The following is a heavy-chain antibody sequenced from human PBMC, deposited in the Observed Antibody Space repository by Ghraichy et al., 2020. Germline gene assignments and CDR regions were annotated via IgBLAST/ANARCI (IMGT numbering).Heavy chain of an antibody. CDR2: ISGSGGST. Sequence: GGSLRLSCAASGFTFSSYAMSWVRQAPGKGLEWVSAISGSGGSTYYADSVKGRFTISRDNSKNTLYLQMNSLRAEDTAVYYCATQDIVVVPAYYYYGMDVWGQGTTVTVSS. V-gene: IGHV3-23*01. CDR3: ATQDIVVVPAYYYYGMDV. CDR1: GFTFSSYA. J-gene: IGHJ6*02. D-gene: IGHD2-2*01.